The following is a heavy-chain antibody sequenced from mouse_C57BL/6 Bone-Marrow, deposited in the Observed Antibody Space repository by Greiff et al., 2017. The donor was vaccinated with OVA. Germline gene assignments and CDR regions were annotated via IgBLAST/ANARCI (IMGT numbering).Heavy chain of an antibody. CDR1: GYTFTSYW. Sequence: QVQLQQPGAELVKPGASVKLSCKASGYTFTSYWMHWVKQRPGQGLEWIGMIHPNSGSTNYNEKFESKATLTVDKSSSTAYMQLSSLTPEDLAVYYCARGYWDDFDDWGQGTTLTVSS. V-gene: IGHV1-64*01. D-gene: IGHD4-1*01. CDR3: ARGYWDDFDD. CDR2: IHPNSGST. J-gene: IGHJ2*01.